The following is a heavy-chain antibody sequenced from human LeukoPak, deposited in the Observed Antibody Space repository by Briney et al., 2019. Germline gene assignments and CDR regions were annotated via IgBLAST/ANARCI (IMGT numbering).Heavy chain of an antibody. Sequence: GGSLKLPFPASGFTFISYGMHGAGPPPAKGLDGVAFISYDGSNKYYADSVKGRLTISRDNSKNTLYLQMNSLRAEDTAVYYCAKHYDILTDEGFQHWGQGTLVTVSS. CDR2: ISYDGSNK. CDR3: AKHYDILTDEGFQH. V-gene: IGHV3-30*18. D-gene: IGHD3-9*01. CDR1: GFTFISYG. J-gene: IGHJ1*01.